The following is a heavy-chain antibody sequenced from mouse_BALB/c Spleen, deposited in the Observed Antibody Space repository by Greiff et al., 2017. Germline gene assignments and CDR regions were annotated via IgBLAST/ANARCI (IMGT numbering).Heavy chain of an antibody. J-gene: IGHJ4*01. Sequence: EVMLVESGGGLVQPGGSRKLSCAASGFTFSSFGMHWVRQAPEKGLEWVAYISSGSSTIYYADKVKGRFTISRDNPKNTLYLQLTSLRSEDTAMYYCSRCDGPVKAMDYWGQGTSVTVSS. D-gene: IGHD2-3*01. V-gene: IGHV5-17*02. CDR1: GFTFSSFG. CDR2: ISSGSSTI. CDR3: SRCDGPVKAMDY.